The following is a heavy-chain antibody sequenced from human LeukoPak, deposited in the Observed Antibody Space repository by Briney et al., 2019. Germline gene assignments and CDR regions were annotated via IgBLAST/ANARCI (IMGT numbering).Heavy chain of an antibody. CDR3: AKKDNGNYFNFDY. Sequence: GGSLRLSCAASGFTFSSYWMNWVRQAPGKGLEWVSVIYSGGNTYYADSVKGRFTISRDNSKNTLYLQMNSLRAEDTAVYYCAKKDNGNYFNFDYWGQGTLVTVSS. V-gene: IGHV3-66*01. CDR2: IYSGGNT. CDR1: GFTFSSYW. J-gene: IGHJ4*02. D-gene: IGHD2/OR15-2a*01.